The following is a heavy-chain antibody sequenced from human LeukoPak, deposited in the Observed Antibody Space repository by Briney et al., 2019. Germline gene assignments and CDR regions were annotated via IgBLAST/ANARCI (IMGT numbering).Heavy chain of an antibody. CDR1: GFTFSTYG. Sequence: PGGSLRLSCAASGFTFSTYGMHWVRQAPGKGLEWVAVISYDGSNKYYADSVKGRFTISRDNSKNTLYLQMNSLRAEDTAVYYCAKDSPYYYDSSGYYYEGYWGQGTLVTVSS. CDR3: AKDSPYYYDSSGYYYEGY. J-gene: IGHJ4*02. V-gene: IGHV3-30*18. CDR2: ISYDGSNK. D-gene: IGHD3-22*01.